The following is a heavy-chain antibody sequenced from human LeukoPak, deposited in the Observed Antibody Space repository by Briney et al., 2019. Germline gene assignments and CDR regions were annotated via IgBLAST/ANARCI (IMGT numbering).Heavy chain of an antibody. CDR1: GFDIGGHK. J-gene: IGHJ3*02. D-gene: IGHD3-10*01. Sequence: GGSLRLSCAASGFDIGGHKMHWVRQAPGKGLEWVSFIQHDGGAKWYVDSVKGRFTVSRDNSKNTLYLQMNSLRVEDTALYYCAKDFGSGRYAFDIWGQGTIVTVSS. V-gene: IGHV3-30*02. CDR2: IQHDGGAK. CDR3: AKDFGSGRYAFDI.